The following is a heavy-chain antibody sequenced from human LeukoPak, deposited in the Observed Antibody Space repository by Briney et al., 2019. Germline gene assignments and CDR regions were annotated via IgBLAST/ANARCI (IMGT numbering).Heavy chain of an antibody. J-gene: IGHJ6*02. CDR3: ARSWLVYYYGMDV. D-gene: IGHD5-18*01. CDR2: ISSSSSYI. Sequence: GGSLRLSCAASGFTFSSYSMNWVRQAPGKGLEWVSFISSSSSYIYYADSVKGRFTISRDNAKNPLYLQMNSLRAEDTAVYYCARSWLVYYYGMDVWGQGTTVTVSS. V-gene: IGHV3-21*01. CDR1: GFTFSSYS.